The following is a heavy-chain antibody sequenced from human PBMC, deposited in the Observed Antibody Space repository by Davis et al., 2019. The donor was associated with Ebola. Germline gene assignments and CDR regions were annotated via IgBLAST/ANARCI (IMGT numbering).Heavy chain of an antibody. CDR1: GFTFSRNN. D-gene: IGHD4-17*01. J-gene: IGHJ4*02. Sequence: PGGSLRLSCAASGFTFSRNNMHWVRQAPGKGLEWVAFIRHDGSNKYYADSVKGRLTISRDNSKNTLYLQMNSLKTEDTAVYYCTTHDCGDPFDCWGQGTLVTVSS. CDR2: IRHDGSNK. V-gene: IGHV3-30*02. CDR3: TTHDCGDPFDC.